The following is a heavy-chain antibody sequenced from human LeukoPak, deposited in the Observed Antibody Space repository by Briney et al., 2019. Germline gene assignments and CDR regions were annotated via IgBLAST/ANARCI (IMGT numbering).Heavy chain of an antibody. D-gene: IGHD2-15*01. CDR3: AKSRSGGGSCYNY. CDR1: GFIFSNYA. CDR2: ISGADDST. V-gene: IGHV3-23*01. J-gene: IGHJ4*02. Sequence: GGSLRLSCAAYGFIFSNYAMSWVRQAPGKGLEWVSTISGADDSTYYADSVRGRFTISRDNCKNTLYLQMNSLRAEGTAVYYCAKSRSGGGSCYNYWGQGTLVTVSS.